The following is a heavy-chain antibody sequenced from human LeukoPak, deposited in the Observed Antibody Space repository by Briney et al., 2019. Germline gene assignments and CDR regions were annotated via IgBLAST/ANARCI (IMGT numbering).Heavy chain of an antibody. CDR3: ARDRTMIDGAFDI. V-gene: IGHV3-74*01. D-gene: IGHD3-22*01. CDR2: INSDGSST. CDR1: GFTFSSYW. Sequence: PGGSLRLSCAASGFTFSSYWMHWVRQAPGKGLVWVSRINSDGSSTSYADSVKGRLTISRDNAKNTLYLQMNSLRAEDTAVYYCARDRTMIDGAFDIWGQGTMVTVSS. J-gene: IGHJ3*02.